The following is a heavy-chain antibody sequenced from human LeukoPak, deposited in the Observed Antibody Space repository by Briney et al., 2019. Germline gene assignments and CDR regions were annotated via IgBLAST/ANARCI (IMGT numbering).Heavy chain of an antibody. D-gene: IGHD3-22*01. CDR1: GYTFINYY. J-gene: IGHJ3*02. V-gene: IGHV1-2*02. CDR2: IDPDSGGT. CDR3: AREYYDRSGRKHAFDI. Sequence: ASVKVSCRASGYTFINYYMHWVRQAPGQGLEWMGRIDPDSGGTSYAQNFQGRVTMTTDTSISTAYMELSRLRSDGTAVYYCAREYYDRSGRKHAFDIWGQGTMVTVSS.